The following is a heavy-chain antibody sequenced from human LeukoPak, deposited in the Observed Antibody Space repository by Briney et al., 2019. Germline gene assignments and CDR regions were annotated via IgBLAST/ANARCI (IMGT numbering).Heavy chain of an antibody. Sequence: GASVRVSCTASGYTFTSYDINWVRQAPGQGLEWVAWMNPNSGNTDYAQTVQGRVTMTRNTSISTAYMELSSLRSEDTAVYYCARGTIGCTNGVCNYYYYGIDVWGQGTTVTVSS. CDR1: GYTFTSYD. CDR2: MNPNSGNT. CDR3: ARGTIGCTNGVCNYYYYGIDV. V-gene: IGHV1-8*01. J-gene: IGHJ6*02. D-gene: IGHD2-8*01.